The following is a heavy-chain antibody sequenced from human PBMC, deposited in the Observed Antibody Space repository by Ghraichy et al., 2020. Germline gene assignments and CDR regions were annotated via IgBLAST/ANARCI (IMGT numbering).Heavy chain of an antibody. D-gene: IGHD3-16*02. Sequence: SETLSLTCTVSGGSISSYYWSWIRQPAGKGLEWIGRIYTSGSTNYNPSLKSRVTMSVDTSKNQFSLKLSSVTAADTAVYYCARDLADYVWGSYRYTRVDYFDYWGQGTLVTVSS. V-gene: IGHV4-4*07. CDR1: GGSISSYY. CDR3: ARDLADYVWGSYRYTRVDYFDY. J-gene: IGHJ4*02. CDR2: IYTSGST.